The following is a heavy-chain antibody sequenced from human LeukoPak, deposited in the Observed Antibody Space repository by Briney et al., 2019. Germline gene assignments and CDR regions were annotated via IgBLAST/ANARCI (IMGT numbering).Heavy chain of an antibody. CDR1: GFTFSSYA. CDR3: AKDISNPAMVYVFDY. J-gene: IGHJ4*02. D-gene: IGHD5-18*01. CDR2: ISGSGGST. Sequence: PGGSLRLSCAASGFTFSSYAMSWVRQAPGKGLEWVSAISGSGGSTHYADSVKGRFTISRDNSKNTLYLQMNSLRAEDTAVYYCAKDISNPAMVYVFDYWGQGTLVTVSS. V-gene: IGHV3-23*01.